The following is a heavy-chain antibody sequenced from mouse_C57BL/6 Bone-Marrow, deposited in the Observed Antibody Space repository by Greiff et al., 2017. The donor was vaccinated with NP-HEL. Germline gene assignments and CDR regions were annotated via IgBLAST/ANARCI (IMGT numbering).Heavy chain of an antibody. Sequence: QVQLQQSGAELARPGASVKLSCKASGYTFTSYGISWVKQRTGQGLEWIGEIYPRSGNTYYNEKFKGKATLTADKSSSTAYMELRSLTSEDSAVYFCAGHYGSSLAWFAYWGQGTLVTVSA. V-gene: IGHV1-81*01. D-gene: IGHD1-1*01. CDR3: AGHYGSSLAWFAY. CDR2: IYPRSGNT. CDR1: GYTFTSYG. J-gene: IGHJ3*01.